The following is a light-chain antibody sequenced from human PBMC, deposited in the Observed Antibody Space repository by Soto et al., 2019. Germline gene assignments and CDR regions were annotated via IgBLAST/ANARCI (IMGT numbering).Light chain of an antibody. CDR1: QDISNY. CDR2: DAS. CDR3: KQYDNRGGLT. V-gene: IGKV1-33*01. J-gene: IGKJ4*01. Sequence: DIQMTQSPSSLSASVGDRVTITCQASQDISNYLNWYQQKPGKAPKLLIYDASNLETGVPSRFSGRGSGTDFTFTISSLQPEDIATYYCKQYDNRGGLTFGGGTKGDIK.